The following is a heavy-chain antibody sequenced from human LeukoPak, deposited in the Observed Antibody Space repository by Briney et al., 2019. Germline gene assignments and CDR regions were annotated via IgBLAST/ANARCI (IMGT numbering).Heavy chain of an antibody. D-gene: IGHD5-18*01. CDR2: IDYSGST. CDR1: GGSISTFY. V-gene: IGHV4-59*01. CDR3: GRGGRGYSYELDY. Sequence: SETLSLTCTVSGGSISTFYWSWIRQPPGKGLEWIGYIDYSGSTNYNPSLKSRVITSVDTANNQFSLKLSSVTAADTAVYYCGRGGRGYSYELDYWGQGALVTVSS. J-gene: IGHJ4*02.